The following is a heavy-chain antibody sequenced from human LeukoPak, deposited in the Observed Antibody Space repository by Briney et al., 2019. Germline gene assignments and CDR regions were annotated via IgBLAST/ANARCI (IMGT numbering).Heavy chain of an antibody. CDR3: ARDDYGDHGSVY. Sequence: ASVKVSCKASGYTFTGYYMHWVRQAPGQGLEWMGWINPNSGGTDYAQKFQGRVTMTRDTSISTAYMELSRLRSDDTAVYYCARDDYGDHGSVYWGQGTLVTVSS. V-gene: IGHV1-2*02. D-gene: IGHD4-17*01. CDR1: GYTFTGYY. CDR2: INPNSGGT. J-gene: IGHJ4*02.